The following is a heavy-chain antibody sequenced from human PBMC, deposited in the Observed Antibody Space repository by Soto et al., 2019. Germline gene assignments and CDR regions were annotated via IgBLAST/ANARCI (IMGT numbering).Heavy chain of an antibody. CDR1: GDSINNYY. CDR2: IYDSGST. CDR3: ARGPKYYYQGMDV. V-gene: IGHV4-59*01. J-gene: IGHJ6*02. Sequence: SETLSLTCTVSGDSINNYYWTWIRQPPGKGLEWIGYIYDSGSTSYNPSLKSRLTISLDTSKNQFSLKLKSVTAADTAVYYCARGPKYYYQGMDVWGQGTTVTVSS.